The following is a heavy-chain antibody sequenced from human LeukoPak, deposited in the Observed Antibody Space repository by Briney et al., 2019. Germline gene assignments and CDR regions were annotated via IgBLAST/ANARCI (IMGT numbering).Heavy chain of an antibody. CDR1: GFAFSSYV. J-gene: IGHJ3*02. Sequence: PGGSLRLSCAASGFAFSSYVINWVRQAPGKGLETVSAIGGTGRTYYADPVKGRFTISRDNSKNTVFLQMNSLRAEDTAIFYCAKDMTTRGAFDIWGQGTMVTVSS. V-gene: IGHV3-23*01. CDR2: IGGTGRT. CDR3: AKDMTTRGAFDI. D-gene: IGHD1-1*01.